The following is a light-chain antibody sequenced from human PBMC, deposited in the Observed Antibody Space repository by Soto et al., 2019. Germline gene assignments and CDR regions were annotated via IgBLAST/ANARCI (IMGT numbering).Light chain of an antibody. CDR3: QQYGSSPRT. V-gene: IGKV3-20*01. J-gene: IGKJ1*01. Sequence: EIVLTQSPGTLSLSLGERATLSCRASQSVSSSYLAWYQQKPGQAPRLLIYGASSRATGIPDRFSGSGSATDFTLTISRLEPEDFAVYYCQQYGSSPRTFGQGTKVDI. CDR1: QSVSSSY. CDR2: GAS.